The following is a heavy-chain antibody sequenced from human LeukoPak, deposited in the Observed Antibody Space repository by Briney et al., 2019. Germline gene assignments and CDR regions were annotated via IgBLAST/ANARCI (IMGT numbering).Heavy chain of an antibody. Sequence: ASVNVSCKASGYTFTSYYMHWVRQTPGQRLEWVGVINPSGDPTTYAQKFHGRVTMTSDMSTSTLYMELSSLRSEDTAVYYCARSSGYYSSLFYMHVWGKGTTVTVSS. CDR3: ARSSGYYSSLFYMHV. D-gene: IGHD3-22*01. V-gene: IGHV1-46*01. CDR1: GYTFTSYY. J-gene: IGHJ6*03. CDR2: INPSGDPT.